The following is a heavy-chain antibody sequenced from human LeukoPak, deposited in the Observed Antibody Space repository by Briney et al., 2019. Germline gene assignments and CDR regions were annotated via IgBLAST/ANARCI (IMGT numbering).Heavy chain of an antibody. Sequence: PSETLSLTCAVYGGSFSGYYWSWIRQPPGKGLEWIGEINHSGSTNYNPPLKSRVTISVDTSKNQFSLKLSSVTAADTAVYYCARNGRVPSLLGYYYYGMDVWGQGTTVTVSS. CDR2: INHSGST. J-gene: IGHJ6*02. CDR1: GGSFSGYY. V-gene: IGHV4-34*01. D-gene: IGHD3-16*01. CDR3: ARNGRVPSLLGYYYYGMDV.